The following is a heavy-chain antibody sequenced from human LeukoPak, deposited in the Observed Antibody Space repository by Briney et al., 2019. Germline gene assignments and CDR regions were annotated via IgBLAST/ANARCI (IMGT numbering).Heavy chain of an antibody. D-gene: IGHD1-26*01. Sequence: TSETLSLTCTVSGYSINSGYYWGWIRQPPGKGLEWIGSIYHSGSTYYNPSLKSRVTISVDTSKNQFSLKLSSVTAADTAVYYCARDGYSGSYRAYYYYYYYMDVWGKGTTVTVSS. CDR1: GYSINSGYY. CDR3: ARDGYSGSYRAYYYYYYYMDV. V-gene: IGHV4-38-2*02. CDR2: IYHSGST. J-gene: IGHJ6*03.